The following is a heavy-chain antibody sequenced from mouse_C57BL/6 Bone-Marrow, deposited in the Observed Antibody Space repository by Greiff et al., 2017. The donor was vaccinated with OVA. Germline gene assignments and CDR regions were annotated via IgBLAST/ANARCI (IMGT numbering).Heavy chain of an antibody. CDR3: ARKRDFDY. J-gene: IGHJ2*01. Sequence: QQRPGQGLEWIGWIYPGSGNTKYNEKFKGKATLTVDTSSSTAYMQLSSLTSEDSAVYFCARKRDFDYWGQGTTLTVSS. V-gene: IGHV1-84*01. CDR2: IYPGSGNT.